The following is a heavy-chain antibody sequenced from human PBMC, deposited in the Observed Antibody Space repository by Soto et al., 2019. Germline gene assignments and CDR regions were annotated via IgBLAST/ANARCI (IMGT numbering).Heavy chain of an antibody. J-gene: IGHJ4*02. CDR2: IKSKSDGGTT. V-gene: IGHV3-15*07. CDR3: TTDPSSISYCCY. CDR1: GFTFSNAW. Sequence: GSLRLSYAASGFTFSNAWMNWVRQAPGKGLEWDGRIKSKSDGGTTDYAAPVKGRFTISRDDSKNTLYLQMNSLKTEDTAVYYCTTDPSSISYCCYWGQGTLVTVSS. D-gene: IGHD3-22*01.